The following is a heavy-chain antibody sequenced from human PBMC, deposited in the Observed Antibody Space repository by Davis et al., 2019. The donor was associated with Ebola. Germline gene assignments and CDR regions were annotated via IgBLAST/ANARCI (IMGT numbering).Heavy chain of an antibody. CDR1: GGTFSSYA. D-gene: IGHD5-18*01. J-gene: IGHJ4*02. V-gene: IGHV1-2*02. Sequence: ASVKVSCKASGGTFSSYAISWVRQAPGQGLEWMGWINPNSGGTNYAQKFQGRVTMTRDKSISTAYMELSRLRSDDTAEYYCARLGDTAMVKFGYWGQGTLVTVSS. CDR2: INPNSGGT. CDR3: ARLGDTAMVKFGY.